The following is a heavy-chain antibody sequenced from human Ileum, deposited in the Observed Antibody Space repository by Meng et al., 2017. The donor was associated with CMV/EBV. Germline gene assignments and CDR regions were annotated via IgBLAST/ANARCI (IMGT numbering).Heavy chain of an antibody. CDR2: IYYSGST. CDR3: ARQRGYCSGGSCYHFDY. D-gene: IGHD2-15*01. Sequence: QVQRQESGPGLVKPSQTLALTCTVSGGSISSGDYYWSWIRQPPGKGLEWIEYIYYSGSTYYNPSLKSRVTISVDTSKNQYSLKLSSVTAADTAVYYCARQRGYCSGGSCYHFDYWGQGTLVTVSS. J-gene: IGHJ4*02. V-gene: IGHV4-30-4*08. CDR1: GGSISSGDYY.